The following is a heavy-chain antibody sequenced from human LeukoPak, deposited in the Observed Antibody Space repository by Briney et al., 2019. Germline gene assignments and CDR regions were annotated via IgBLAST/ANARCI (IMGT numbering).Heavy chain of an antibody. V-gene: IGHV1-69*05. Sequence: SVKVSCKGSGGTFSSYAISWVRQAPGQGLEWMGGIIPIFGTANYAQKFQGRVTITTDESTSTAYMELSSLRSEDTAVYYCARGWRGANYGMDVWGQGTTVTVSS. CDR3: ARGWRGANYGMDV. CDR2: IIPIFGTA. D-gene: IGHD3-3*01. CDR1: GGTFSSYA. J-gene: IGHJ6*02.